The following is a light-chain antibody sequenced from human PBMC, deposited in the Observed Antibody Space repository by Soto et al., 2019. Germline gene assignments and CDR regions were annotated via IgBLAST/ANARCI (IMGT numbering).Light chain of an antibody. Sequence: EIVLTPSPGTLSLSPGERATLSCRASQSVSSNFLAWYQQKPGQAPRLLIYGASNRATGIPDKFNGSGSGTDFTLTISRLEPEDFAMYYCQQYGSSPRTFGQGTKVDI. J-gene: IGKJ1*01. CDR1: QSVSSNF. V-gene: IGKV3-20*01. CDR3: QQYGSSPRT. CDR2: GAS.